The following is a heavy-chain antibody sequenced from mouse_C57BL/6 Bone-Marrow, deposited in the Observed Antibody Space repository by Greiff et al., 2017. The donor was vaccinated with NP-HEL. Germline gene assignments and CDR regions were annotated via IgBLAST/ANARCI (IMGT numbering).Heavy chain of an antibody. CDR3: ARSQADYPWFAY. D-gene: IGHD3-2*02. J-gene: IGHJ3*01. CDR1: GYTFTSYW. V-gene: IGHV1-64*01. CDR2: IHPNSGST. Sequence: QVQLQQPGAELVKPGASVKLSCKASGYTFTSYWMHWVKQRPGQGLEWIGMIHPNSGSTNYNEKFKSKATLTVDKSSSTAYMQLSSLTSEDSAVYYCARSQADYPWFAYWGQGTLVTVSA.